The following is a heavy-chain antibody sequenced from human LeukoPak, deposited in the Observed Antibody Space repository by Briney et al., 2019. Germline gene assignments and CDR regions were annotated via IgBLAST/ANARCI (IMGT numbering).Heavy chain of an antibody. CDR1: GGSFSGYY. J-gene: IGHJ4*02. D-gene: IGHD3-22*01. V-gene: IGHV4-34*01. CDR3: ARAPLATHYDSSGYSDY. Sequence: SETLSLTCAVYGGSFSGYYWSWIRQPPGKGLEWIGEINHSGSTNYNPSLKSRVTISVDTSKSQFSLKLSSVTAADTAVYYCARAPLATHYDSSGYSDYWGQGTLVTVSS. CDR2: INHSGST.